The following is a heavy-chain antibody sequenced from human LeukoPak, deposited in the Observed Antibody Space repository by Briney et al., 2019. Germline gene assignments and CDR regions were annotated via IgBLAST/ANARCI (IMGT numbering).Heavy chain of an antibody. CDR3: AIARYSSGWYILYYFDY. CDR2: ISAYNGNT. V-gene: IGHV1-18*01. J-gene: IGHJ4*02. CDR1: GYTFTSYG. Sequence: ASVKVSCKASGYTFTSYGISWVRQAPGQGLEWMGWISAYNGNTNYAQKLQGRVTMTTDTSTSTAYMELRSLRSDDTAVYYCAIARYSSGWYILYYFDYWGQGTLVTVSS. D-gene: IGHD6-19*01.